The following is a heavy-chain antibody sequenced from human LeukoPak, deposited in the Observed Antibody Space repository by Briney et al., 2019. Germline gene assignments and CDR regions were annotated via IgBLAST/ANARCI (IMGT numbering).Heavy chain of an antibody. CDR2: IYTSGST. J-gene: IGHJ4*02. CDR1: GGSISSYY. CDR3: ARVSSGWSLYYFDY. D-gene: IGHD6-19*01. V-gene: IGHV4-4*07. Sequence: PSETLSLTCTVSGGSISSYYWSWIRQPAGKGLEWIGRIYTSGSTSYNPSLKGRVTMSVDTSKNQFSLKLSSVTAADTAVYYCARVSSGWSLYYFDYWGQGTLVTVSS.